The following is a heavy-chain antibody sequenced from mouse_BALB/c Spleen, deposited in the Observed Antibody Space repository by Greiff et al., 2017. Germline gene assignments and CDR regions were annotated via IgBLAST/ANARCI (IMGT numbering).Heavy chain of an antibody. D-gene: IGHD1-1*01. V-gene: IGHV7-3*02. J-gene: IGHJ1*01. CDR3: ARDGTTVVAARYWYFDV. CDR2: IRNKANGYTT. CDR1: GFTFTDYY. Sequence: EVMLVESGGGLVQPGGSLRLSCATSGFTFTDYYMSWVRQPPGKALEWLGFIRNKANGYTTEYSASVKGRFTISRDNSQSILYLQMNTLRAEDSATYYCARDGTTVVAARYWYFDVWGAGTTVTVSS.